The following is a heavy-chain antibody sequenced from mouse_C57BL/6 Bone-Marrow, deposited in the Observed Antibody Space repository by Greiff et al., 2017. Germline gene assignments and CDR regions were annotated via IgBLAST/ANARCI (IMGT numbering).Heavy chain of an antibody. D-gene: IGHD1-1*01. V-gene: IGHV1-80*01. CDR3: ARDYCGSSSNWYFDV. CDR1: GYAFTSYW. CDR2: IYPGDGDT. J-gene: IGHJ1*03. Sequence: QVQLKQSGAELVKPGASVTISCKASGYAFTSYWMHWVKQRPGQGLEWLGHIYPGDGDTNYNGKFKGKATLTADHSSSTSYMPLLRLTSDASAVYVCARDYCGSSSNWYFDVWGTGTTVTVSS.